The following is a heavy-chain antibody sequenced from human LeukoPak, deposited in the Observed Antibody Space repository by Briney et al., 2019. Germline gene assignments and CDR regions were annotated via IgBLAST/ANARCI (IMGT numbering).Heavy chain of an antibody. CDR1: GYTFTSYG. J-gene: IGHJ5*02. D-gene: IGHD2-2*03. V-gene: IGHV1-18*01. CDR3: ARGQSGYSGLGWFDP. Sequence: ASVKVSCKASGYTFTSYGISWVRQAPGQGLEWMGWISAYNGNTNYAQKLQGRVTMTTDTSTSTAYMELRRLRSDDTAVYYCARGQSGYSGLGWFDPWGQGTLVTVSS. CDR2: ISAYNGNT.